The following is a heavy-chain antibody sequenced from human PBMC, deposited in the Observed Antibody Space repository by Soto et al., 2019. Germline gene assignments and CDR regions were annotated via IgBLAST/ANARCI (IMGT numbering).Heavy chain of an antibody. CDR2: ISYDGSNK. Sequence: PGGSLRLSCAASGFTFSSYAMHWVRQAPGKGLEWVAVISYDGSNKYYADSVKGRFTISRDNSKNTLYLQMNSLRAEDTAGYYCARSLSTYYDILTGYYGSSWFDPWGQGTLVTVSS. J-gene: IGHJ5*02. CDR1: GFTFSSYA. V-gene: IGHV3-30-3*01. D-gene: IGHD3-9*01. CDR3: ARSLSTYYDILTGYYGSSWFDP.